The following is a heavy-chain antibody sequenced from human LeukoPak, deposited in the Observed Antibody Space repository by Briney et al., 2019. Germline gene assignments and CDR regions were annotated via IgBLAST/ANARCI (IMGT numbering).Heavy chain of an antibody. V-gene: IGHV3-30-3*01. J-gene: IGHJ4*02. Sequence: GGSLRLSCAASGFTFSSYAMSWVRQAPGKGLEWVAVISYDGSNKYYADSVKGRFTISRDNSKNTLYLQMNSLRAEDTAVYYCAREEYWGQGTLVTVSS. CDR2: ISYDGSNK. CDR3: AREEY. CDR1: GFTFSSYA.